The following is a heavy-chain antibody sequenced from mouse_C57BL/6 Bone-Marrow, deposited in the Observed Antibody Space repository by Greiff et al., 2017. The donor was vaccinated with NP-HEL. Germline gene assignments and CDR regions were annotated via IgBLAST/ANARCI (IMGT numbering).Heavy chain of an antibody. CDR1: GYSITSGYY. CDR2: ISYDGSN. D-gene: IGHD2-1*01. V-gene: IGHV3-6*01. J-gene: IGHJ3*01. CDR3: ARPLYYGNRAWFAY. Sequence: ESGPGLVKPSQSLSLTCSVTGYSITSGYYWNWIRQFPGNKLEWMGYISYDGSNNYNPSLKNRISITRDTSKNQFFLKLNSVTTEDTATYYCARPLYYGNRAWFAYWGQGTLVTVSA.